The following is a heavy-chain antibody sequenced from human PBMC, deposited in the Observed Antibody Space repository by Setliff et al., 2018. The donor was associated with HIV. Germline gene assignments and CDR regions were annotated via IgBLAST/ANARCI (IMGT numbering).Heavy chain of an antibody. CDR3: ARGIAVAGTKINYYYYGMDV. Sequence: RASVKVSCKASGGTFSSYAISWVRQAPGQGLEWMGGIIPILGIANYAQKFQGRVTITADESTSSAYVELSSLRSEDTAVYYCARGIAVAGTKINYYYYGMDVWGQGTTVTVSS. CDR1: GGTFSSYA. J-gene: IGHJ6*02. V-gene: IGHV1-69*10. D-gene: IGHD6-19*01. CDR2: IIPILGIA.